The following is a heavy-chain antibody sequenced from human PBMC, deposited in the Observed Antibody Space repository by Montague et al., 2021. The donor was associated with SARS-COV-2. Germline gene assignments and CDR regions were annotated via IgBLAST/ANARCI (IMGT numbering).Heavy chain of an antibody. CDR3: ARDFRLQLWQTNYYFGL. V-gene: IGHV4-59*01. CDR1: GGSIRSYY. J-gene: IGHJ2*01. Sequence: SETRSLTCEVSGGSIRSYYWGWIRQSPGKGLEWIGYVHYTGSTKYNPSLKTRVTLSLDTPKNHFSLRLTSVTAADTAVYYCARDFRLQLWQTNYYFGLWGRGTLVSVSS. CDR2: VHYTGST. D-gene: IGHD5-18*01.